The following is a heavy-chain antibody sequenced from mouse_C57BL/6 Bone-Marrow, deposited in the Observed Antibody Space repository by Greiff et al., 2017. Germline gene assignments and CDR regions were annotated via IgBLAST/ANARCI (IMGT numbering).Heavy chain of an antibody. CDR1: GFTFSDYY. V-gene: IGHV5-12*01. CDR2: ISNGGGST. Sequence: EVKLMESGGGLVQPGGSLKLSCAASGFTFSDYYMYWVRPTPEKRLEWVAYISNGGGSTYYPDTVKGRFTISRDNAKNTLYLQMSSLKSEDTAMYYCARHDYVGAMDYWGQGTSVTVSS. D-gene: IGHD2-4*01. CDR3: ARHDYVGAMDY. J-gene: IGHJ4*01.